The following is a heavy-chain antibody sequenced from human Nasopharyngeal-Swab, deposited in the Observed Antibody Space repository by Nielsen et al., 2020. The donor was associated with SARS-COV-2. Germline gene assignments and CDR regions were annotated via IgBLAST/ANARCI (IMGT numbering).Heavy chain of an antibody. CDR1: GGTFNNDG. V-gene: IGHV1-69*13. J-gene: IGHJ3*02. CDR2: IIPSFGTA. D-gene: IGHD3-16*01. Sequence: SVKVSCKASGGTFNNDGISWVRQAPGQGLEWMGGIIPSFGTANHALKFQGRVTITADESTRTAYMELSSLRSEDTAVYYCARDLISAYNDRDTFDIWGQGTVVTVAS. CDR3: ARDLISAYNDRDTFDI.